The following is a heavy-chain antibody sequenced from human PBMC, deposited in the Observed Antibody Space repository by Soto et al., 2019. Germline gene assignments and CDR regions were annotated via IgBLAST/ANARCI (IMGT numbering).Heavy chain of an antibody. J-gene: IGHJ4*02. D-gene: IGHD3-22*01. V-gene: IGHV3-23*01. Sequence: EVQLLESGGGLVQPEGSLRLSCAASGFTFSNYAMSWVRQAPGKGLEWVSAISGSGDSTYYADSVKGRFTISRDNSKNALYLQMNSLRAEDTAVYYCAKGGGITMTFWGQGTLVTVSS. CDR2: ISGSGDST. CDR1: GFTFSNYA. CDR3: AKGGGITMTF.